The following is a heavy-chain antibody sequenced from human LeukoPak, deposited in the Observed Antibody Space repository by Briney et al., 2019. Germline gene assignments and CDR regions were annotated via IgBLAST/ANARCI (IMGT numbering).Heavy chain of an antibody. CDR2: ISAYNGNT. Sequence: ASVKVSCKASGYTFTNYAMYWVRQAPGQGLEWMGWISAYNGNTNYAQKLQGRVTMTTDTSTSTAYMELRSLRSDDTAVYYCARFSVQYAFDIWGQGTMVTVSS. CDR3: ARFSVQYAFDI. CDR1: GYTFTNYA. J-gene: IGHJ3*02. V-gene: IGHV1-18*01.